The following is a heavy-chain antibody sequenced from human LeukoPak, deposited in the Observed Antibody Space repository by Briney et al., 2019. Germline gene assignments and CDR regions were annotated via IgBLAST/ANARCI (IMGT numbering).Heavy chain of an antibody. J-gene: IGHJ2*01. CDR3: AKDLWGATSGYSWYFDL. D-gene: IGHD3-22*01. V-gene: IGHV3-11*04. Sequence: GGSLRLSCAASGFTFSDYYMSWIRQAPGKGLEWVSYISSSGSTIYYADSVKGRFTISRDNSKNTVYLQMSSLRPDDTAVYYCAKDLWGATSGYSWYFDLWGRGTLVTVSS. CDR1: GFTFSDYY. CDR2: ISSSGSTI.